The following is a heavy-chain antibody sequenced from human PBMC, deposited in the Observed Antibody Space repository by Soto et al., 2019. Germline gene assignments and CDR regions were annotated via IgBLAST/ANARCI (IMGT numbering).Heavy chain of an antibody. V-gene: IGHV3-30*18. D-gene: IGHD6-19*01. CDR2: ISYDGSNT. Sequence: QVQLVESGGGVVQPGRSLRLSCAASGFTFSNYGMHWVRQAPGKGLEWVAVISYDGSNTYYVDSVKGRFTISRDNSKNPLYLHLNSLRAEDPAVYYRAKDPQWLAIEYWGQGTLITVSS. CDR1: GFTFSNYG. CDR3: AKDPQWLAIEY. J-gene: IGHJ4*02.